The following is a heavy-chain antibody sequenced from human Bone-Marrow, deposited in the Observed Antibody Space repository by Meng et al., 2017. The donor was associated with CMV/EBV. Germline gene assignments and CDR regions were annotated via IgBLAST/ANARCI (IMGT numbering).Heavy chain of an antibody. J-gene: IGHJ5*02. V-gene: IGHV4-59*01. Sequence: GSLRLSCAVSGGSISSYYWSWIRQPPGKGLEWIGYIYYSGSTNYNPSLKSRLTISVDTSKNQFSLKLSSVTAADTAVYYCARGVLLWFGDLNWFDPWGQGTLVTVSS. CDR3: ARGVLLWFGDLNWFDP. D-gene: IGHD3-10*01. CDR1: GGSISSYY. CDR2: IYYSGST.